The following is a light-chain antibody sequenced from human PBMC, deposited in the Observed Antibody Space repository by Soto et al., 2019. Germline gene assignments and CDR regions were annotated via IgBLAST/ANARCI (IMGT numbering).Light chain of an antibody. V-gene: IGLV1-40*02. J-gene: IGLJ2*01. CDR1: SSNIGAGYG. Sequence: QSVLTQPPSVSGAPGQRVTISCTGTSSNIGAGYGVHWYQQFPGAAPKLLIYTTNIRASGVPDRFSGSRSDTSASLAITGLRTDDEADYFCQSYDRRLSGSVFGGGTKLTVL. CDR2: TTN. CDR3: QSYDRRLSGSV.